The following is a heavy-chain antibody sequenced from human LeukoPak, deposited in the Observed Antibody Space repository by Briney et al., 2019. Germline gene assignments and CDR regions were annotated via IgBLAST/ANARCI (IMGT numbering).Heavy chain of an antibody. V-gene: IGHV1-46*01. J-gene: IGHJ4*02. Sequence: GASVKVSCKASGYTFTGYYMHWVRQAPGQGLEWMGIINPSGGSTSYAQKFQGRVTMTRDTSTSTVYMELSSLRSEDTAVYYCARDPSDVLWFGESYFDYWGQGTLVTVSS. CDR2: INPSGGST. CDR1: GYTFTGYY. CDR3: ARDPSDVLWFGESYFDY. D-gene: IGHD3-10*01.